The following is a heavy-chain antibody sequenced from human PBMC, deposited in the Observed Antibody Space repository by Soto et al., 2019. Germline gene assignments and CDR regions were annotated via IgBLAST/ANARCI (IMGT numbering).Heavy chain of an antibody. CDR1: GYTFTGHY. CDR3: AREYSSTWYPLDY. Sequence: ASVKVSCKASGYTFTGHYMHWVRQAPGQGFEWMGWINPNSGGTNYAQKFQGRVTMTRDTSISTAYMELSRLRSDDTAVYYCAREYSSTWYPLDYWGQGTLVTVSS. J-gene: IGHJ4*02. V-gene: IGHV1-2*02. CDR2: INPNSGGT. D-gene: IGHD6-13*01.